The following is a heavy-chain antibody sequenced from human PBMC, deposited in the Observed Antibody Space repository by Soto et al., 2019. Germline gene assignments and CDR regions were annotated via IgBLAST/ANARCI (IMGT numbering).Heavy chain of an antibody. V-gene: IGHV3-30*18. CDR2: LSYDGSNE. Sequence: QVQLVESGGGVVQPGTSLRLSCAASGFTFSSYGMHWVRQAPGKGLEWVTLLSYDGSNEYYADSVKGRFTISRDNSKNRRYLQRNRLRTGEAVVDCGAKAVRRAFYGMDVWGQGTTVTVS. CDR1: GFTFSSYG. CDR3: AKAVRRAFYGMDV. J-gene: IGHJ6*02.